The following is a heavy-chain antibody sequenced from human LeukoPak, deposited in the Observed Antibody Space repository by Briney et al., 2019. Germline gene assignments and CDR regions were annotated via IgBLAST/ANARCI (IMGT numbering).Heavy chain of an antibody. CDR3: ARDKRFDP. J-gene: IGHJ5*02. V-gene: IGHV3-21*01. CDR2: ISSSSSYI. Sequence: GGSLRLSCQASGFTFYMYAMSWVRQAPGKGLEWVSSISSSSSYIYYADSVKGRFTISRDNAKNSLYLQMNSLRAEDTAVYYCARDKRFDPWGQGTLVTVSS. CDR1: GFTFYMYA.